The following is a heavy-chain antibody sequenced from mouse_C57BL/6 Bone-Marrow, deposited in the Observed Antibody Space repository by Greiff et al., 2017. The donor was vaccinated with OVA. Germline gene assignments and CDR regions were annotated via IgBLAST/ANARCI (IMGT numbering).Heavy chain of an antibody. CDR3: ARSFFYWYFDV. CDR2: IYPGDGDT. CDR1: GYAFSSYW. Sequence: VQLQESGAELVKPGASVKISCKASGYAFSSYWMNWVKQRPGKGLEWIGQIYPGDGDTNYNGKFKGKATLTADKSSSTAYMQLSSLTSEDSAVYFCARSFFYWYFDVWGTGTTVTVSS. V-gene: IGHV1-80*01. J-gene: IGHJ1*03.